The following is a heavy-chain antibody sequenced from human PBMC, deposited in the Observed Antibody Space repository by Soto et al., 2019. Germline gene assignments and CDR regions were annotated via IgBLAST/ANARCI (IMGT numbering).Heavy chain of an antibody. CDR2: IWNDGSNK. D-gene: IGHD2-2*01. V-gene: IGHV3-33*01. CDR1: GFTFSSYG. Sequence: QVQLVESGGGVVKPGRSLRLSCAASGFTFSSYGMHWVRQAPGKGLEWVAVIWNDGSNKYYADSVKGRFTISRDNSKNTLYLQMNSLRAEDTAVYYCARMGVVVPAAILPYYYYGMDVWGQGTTVTVSS. CDR3: ARMGVVVPAAILPYYYYGMDV. J-gene: IGHJ6*02.